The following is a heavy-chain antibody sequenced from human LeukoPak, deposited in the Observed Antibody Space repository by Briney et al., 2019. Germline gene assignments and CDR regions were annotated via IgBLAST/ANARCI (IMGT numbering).Heavy chain of an antibody. V-gene: IGHV6-1*01. CDR3: ARATRGALDY. J-gene: IGHJ4*02. Sequence: SQTLSLTCAISGDSVSTNSATWNWIRQSPSRGLEWLGRTYYESKWSSDYAVSVRSRMTINPDTSKNRFSLQLNSVSPEDTAVYYCARATRGALDYWGQGTLVTVSS. CDR1: GDSVSTNSAT. D-gene: IGHD3-16*01. CDR2: TYYESKWSS.